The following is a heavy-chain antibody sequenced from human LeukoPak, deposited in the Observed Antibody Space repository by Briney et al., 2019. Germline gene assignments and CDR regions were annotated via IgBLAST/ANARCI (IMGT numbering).Heavy chain of an antibody. D-gene: IGHD3-9*01. J-gene: IGHJ4*02. CDR3: ARGAGSDILTGYFYY. V-gene: IGHV1-18*01. Sequence: ASVKVSCKASGYTFTSYGISWVRQAPGQGLEWMGWISAYNGNTNYAQKLQGRVTMTTDTSTSTAYMELRSLRSDDTAVYYCARGAGSDILTGYFYYRGQGTLVTVSS. CDR1: GYTFTSYG. CDR2: ISAYNGNT.